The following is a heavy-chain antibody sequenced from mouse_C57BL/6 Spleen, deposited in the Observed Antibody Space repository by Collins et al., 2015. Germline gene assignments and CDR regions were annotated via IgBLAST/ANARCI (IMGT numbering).Heavy chain of an antibody. CDR3: ARQYLLSFAY. CDR2: IDPSDSYT. D-gene: IGHD2-1*01. V-gene: IGHV1-59*01. Sequence: QVQLQQPGAELVRPGTSVKLSCKASGYTFTSYWMHWVKQRPGQGLEWIGVIDPSDSYTNYNQKFKGKATLTVDTSSSTAYMQLSSLTSEDSAVYYCARQYLLSFAYWGQGTLVTVSA. CDR1: GYTFTSYW. J-gene: IGHJ3*01.